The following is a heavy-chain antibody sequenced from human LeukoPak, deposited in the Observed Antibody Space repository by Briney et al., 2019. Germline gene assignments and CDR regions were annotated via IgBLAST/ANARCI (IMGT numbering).Heavy chain of an antibody. V-gene: IGHV3-23*01. Sequence: GGSLRLSCAASGFTFSSYAMSWVRQAPGKGLEWVSAISGSSGSTYYADSVKGRFTISRDNSKNTLYLQMNSLRAEDTAVYYCAKVYSSSWYPDAFDIWGQGTMVTVSS. CDR3: AKVYSSSWYPDAFDI. CDR1: GFTFSSYA. D-gene: IGHD6-13*01. J-gene: IGHJ3*02. CDR2: ISGSSGST.